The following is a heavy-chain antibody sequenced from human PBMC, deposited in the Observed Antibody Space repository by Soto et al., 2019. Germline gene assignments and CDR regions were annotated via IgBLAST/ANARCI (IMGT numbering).Heavy chain of an antibody. J-gene: IGHJ6*02. V-gene: IGHV3-23*01. CDR2: IDDSGAGT. CDR3: ARDDHTGYYGFDV. CDR1: GFSFDNYP. D-gene: IGHD1-1*01. Sequence: EVQLLESGGGLVQPGGYLSLSCTASGFSFDNYPMSWFRQAPGEGLQWVSTIDDSGAGTYYADSVKGRFTISRDNSKDTLYLQMSRLRADDTAVYYCARDDHTGYYGFDVWGQGTTVTVS.